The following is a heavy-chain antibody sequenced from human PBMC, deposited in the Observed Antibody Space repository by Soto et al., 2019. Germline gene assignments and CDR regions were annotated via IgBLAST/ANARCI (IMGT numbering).Heavy chain of an antibody. D-gene: IGHD6-6*01. J-gene: IGHJ4*02. CDR2: ISGSGGST. V-gene: IGHV3-23*01. CDR1: GFTFSSYA. CDR3: AKDVAARPYAGVDY. Sequence: PGGSLRLSCAASGFTFSSYAMSWVRQAPGKGLEWVSAISGSGGSTYYADSVKGRFTISRDNSKNTLYLQMNSLRAEDTAVYYCAKDVAARPYAGVDYWGQGTLVTVSS.